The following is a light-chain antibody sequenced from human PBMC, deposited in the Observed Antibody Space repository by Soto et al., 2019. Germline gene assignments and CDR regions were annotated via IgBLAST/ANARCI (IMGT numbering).Light chain of an antibody. V-gene: IGKV3-15*01. CDR1: QYIASN. CDR3: QQYNNWPPLT. Sequence: EIVMTQSPATLSVSPGERATLSCRASQYIASNLAWYRQKPGQAPRLLIYRASTRATGIPARISGSGSGTEFTLTISSLQSEDFAVYYWQQYNNWPPLTFGGGTKVEIK. CDR2: RAS. J-gene: IGKJ4*01.